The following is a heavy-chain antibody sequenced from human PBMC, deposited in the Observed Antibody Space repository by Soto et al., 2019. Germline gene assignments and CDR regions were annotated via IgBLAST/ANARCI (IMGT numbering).Heavy chain of an antibody. V-gene: IGHV3-11*06. Sequence: QVQLVESGGGLVKPGGSLRLSCAASGFTFSDYYMSWIRQAPGKGLEWVSYISSSSSYTNYADSVKGRFTISRDNSENSLYLQMNSLRAEDTAVYYCAGGFSCGGDCYSGYYGMDVWGQGTTVTVSS. J-gene: IGHJ6*02. CDR3: AGGFSCGGDCYSGYYGMDV. CDR1: GFTFSDYY. D-gene: IGHD2-21*02. CDR2: ISSSSSYT.